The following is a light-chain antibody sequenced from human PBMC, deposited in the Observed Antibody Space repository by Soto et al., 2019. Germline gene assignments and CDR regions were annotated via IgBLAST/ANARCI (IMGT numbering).Light chain of an antibody. CDR3: QQSYSTSPST. Sequence: DIQMTQSPSSLSASVGDRVTMTCRASETISTFLNWSQHKPGKAPKLLIYAASRLKSGVPSRFSGSGAGSDFSLTINGLHPEDFASYYSQQSYSTSPSTFGRGTRLEI. V-gene: IGKV1-39*01. CDR1: ETISTF. CDR2: AAS. J-gene: IGKJ5*01.